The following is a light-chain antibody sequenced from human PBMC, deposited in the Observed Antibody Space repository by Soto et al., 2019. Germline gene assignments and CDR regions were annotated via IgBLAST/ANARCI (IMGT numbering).Light chain of an antibody. J-gene: IGKJ2*01. CDR2: GAS. V-gene: IGKV3-20*01. CDR1: QSVTSNY. CDR3: QHYGSSPPYT. Sequence: EVVLTQSPGTLSLSPGDRATLSCRASQSVTSNYLAWYQQKPGQAPRLLIYGASSRATGIPDRFSGSGSETDFTLTITRLEPEDFAVYYCQHYGSSPPYTFGQGTKLEIK.